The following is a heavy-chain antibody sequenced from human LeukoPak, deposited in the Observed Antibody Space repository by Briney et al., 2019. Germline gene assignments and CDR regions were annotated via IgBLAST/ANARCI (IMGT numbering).Heavy chain of an antibody. V-gene: IGHV4-39*01. D-gene: IGHD2-21*01. CDR3: GRHLWAINTFYFDN. CDR2: FYHSGST. CDR1: GGSVSSTSDH. Sequence: SETLSLTCTVSGGSVSSTSDHWGWIRQRPGKGLEWITSFYHSGSTRYNPSLKSRVTTSIDTSENQFSLKLSSVTAADTAVYYCGRHLWAINTFYFDNWGQEALVTVSS. J-gene: IGHJ4*02.